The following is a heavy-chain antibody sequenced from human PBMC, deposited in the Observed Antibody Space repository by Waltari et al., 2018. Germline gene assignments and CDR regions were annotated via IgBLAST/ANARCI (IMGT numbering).Heavy chain of an antibody. CDR2: IYYSGRT. CDR1: GGSISSSSYY. CDR3: ARLSVAVAGKEEDY. Sequence: QLQLQESGPGLVKPSETLSLTCTVSGGSISSSSYYWGWIRQPPGKGLEWIGSIYYSGRTDDNPSLKSRVTISVDMAKNQFSLKLSSVTAADTAVYYCARLSVAVAGKEEDYWGQGTLVTVSS. J-gene: IGHJ4*02. V-gene: IGHV4-39*07. D-gene: IGHD6-19*01.